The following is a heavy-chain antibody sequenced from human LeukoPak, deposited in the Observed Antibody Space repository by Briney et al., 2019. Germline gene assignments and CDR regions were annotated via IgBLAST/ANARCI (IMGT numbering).Heavy chain of an antibody. CDR1: GYSFTSYW. CDR3: ARPRHRGYYESSGYYSPYYFDY. V-gene: IGHV5-51*01. D-gene: IGHD3-22*01. J-gene: IGHJ4*02. Sequence: GESLKISCQTSGYSFTSYWIGWVRQMPGKGLEWMGIIYPVDSDTTYSPSFQGQVTTSADKSITTAYLQWSSLKASDTAMYYCARPRHRGYYESSGYYSPYYFDYWGQGTLVIVSS. CDR2: IYPVDSDT.